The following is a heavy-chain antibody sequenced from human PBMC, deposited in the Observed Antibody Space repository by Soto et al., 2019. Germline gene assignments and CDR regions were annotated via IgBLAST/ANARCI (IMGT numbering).Heavy chain of an antibody. CDR1: GFTFSSYE. D-gene: IGHD6-6*01. J-gene: IGHJ6*02. CDR3: ARDGFKQLADLYYYYGMDV. V-gene: IGHV3-48*03. CDR2: ISSSGSTI. Sequence: GGSLRLSCAASGFTFSSYEMNWVRQAPGKGLEWVSYISSSGSTIYYADSVKGRFTISRDNAKNSLYLQMNSLRAEDTAVYYCARDGFKQLADLYYYYGMDVWGQGTTVTV.